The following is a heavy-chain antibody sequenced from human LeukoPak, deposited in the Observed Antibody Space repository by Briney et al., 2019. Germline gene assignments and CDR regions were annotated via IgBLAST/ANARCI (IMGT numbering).Heavy chain of an antibody. V-gene: IGHV3-23*01. J-gene: IGHJ4*02. CDR1: GFTFSNYA. D-gene: IGHD2-15*01. CDR2: ISGSDGST. Sequence: GGSLRLSCTASGFTFSNYAMSWVRQAPGKGLEWVSTISGSDGSTYYADSVKGRFTISRDNSKNTLYLQMNSLRVEDTAIYYCAKGRGYCTGGSCYSDYWGQGTLVTISS. CDR3: AKGRGYCTGGSCYSDY.